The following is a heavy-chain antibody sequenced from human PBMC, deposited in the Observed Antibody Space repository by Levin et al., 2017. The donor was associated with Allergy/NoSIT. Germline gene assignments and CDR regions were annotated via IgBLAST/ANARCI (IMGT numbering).Heavy chain of an antibody. J-gene: IGHJ5*02. V-gene: IGHV4-39*01. CDR2: IYYSGST. CDR3: ARHKDCSSTSCYLRWFDP. CDR1: GGSISSSSYY. D-gene: IGHD2-2*01. Sequence: PSETLSLTCTVSGGSISSSSYYWGWIRQPPGKGLEWIGSIYYSGSTYYNPSLKSRVTISVDTSKNQFSLKLSSVTAADTAVYYCARHKDCSSTSCYLRWFDPWGQGTLVTVSS.